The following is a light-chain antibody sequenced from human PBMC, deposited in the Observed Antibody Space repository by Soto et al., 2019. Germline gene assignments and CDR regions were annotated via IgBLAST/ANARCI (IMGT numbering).Light chain of an antibody. Sequence: DIQMTQSPSSLSASVGDRHTITCRASQGISNYLAWYQQKPGKXPKXXIYAASTLQSGVPSRFSGSGTGTDFTITISCLQSEDFETYYCQQYYSFPLTFGGGTKVDIK. J-gene: IGKJ4*01. CDR3: QQYYSFPLT. V-gene: IGKV1-27*01. CDR1: QGISNY. CDR2: AAS.